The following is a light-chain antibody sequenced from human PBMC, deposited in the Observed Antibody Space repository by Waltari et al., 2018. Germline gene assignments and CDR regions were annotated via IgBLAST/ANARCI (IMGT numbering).Light chain of an antibody. CDR2: WAS. Sequence: DIVMTQSPDSLTLSLGESATINCKSSQSVFYSSYNKNDLAWYQQKPGQPPKLLIYWASTRESGVPDRFSGSGSGTDFTLTISSLQAEDVAVYYCHQYYSIPYTFGQGTKLEVK. CDR1: QSVFYSSYNKND. J-gene: IGKJ2*01. V-gene: IGKV4-1*01. CDR3: HQYYSIPYT.